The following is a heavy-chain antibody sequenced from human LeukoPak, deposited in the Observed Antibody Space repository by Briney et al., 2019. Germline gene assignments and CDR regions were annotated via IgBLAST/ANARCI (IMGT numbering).Heavy chain of an antibody. D-gene: IGHD6-6*01. CDR2: IYTREST. Sequence: SETLSLTCTVSGGSISSYYWSWIRQPAGKGLEWIGRIYTRESTNYNPSLKSRVTMSVDTSKNQFSLKLSSVTAADTAVYYCARVRIAARENWFDPWGQGTRVTVSS. CDR1: GGSISSYY. J-gene: IGHJ5*02. CDR3: ARVRIAARENWFDP. V-gene: IGHV4-4*07.